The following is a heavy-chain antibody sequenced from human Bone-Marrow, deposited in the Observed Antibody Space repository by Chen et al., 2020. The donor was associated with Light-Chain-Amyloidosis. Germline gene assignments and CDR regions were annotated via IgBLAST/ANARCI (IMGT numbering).Heavy chain of an antibody. CDR1: GYTFPNYW. CDR2: IYPDDSDA. V-gene: IGHV5-51*01. CDR3: ARRRDGYNFDY. Sequence: EVQLEQSGPEVKKPGESLKISCKGSGYTFPNYWIGWVRQMPGKGLEWMGVIYPDDSDASYSPSFEGQVTISADKSITTAYLQWMSLMASDTAMYYCARRRDGYNFDYWGQGTLVTVSS. D-gene: IGHD5-12*01. J-gene: IGHJ4*02.